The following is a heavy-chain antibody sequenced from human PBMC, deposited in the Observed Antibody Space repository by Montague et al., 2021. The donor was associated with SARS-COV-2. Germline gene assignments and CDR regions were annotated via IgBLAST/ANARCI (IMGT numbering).Heavy chain of an antibody. CDR2: ISFDGNSQ. D-gene: IGHD3-16*01. J-gene: IGHJ3*01. CDR1: GFTFSNYA. Sequence: SLRLSCAASGFTFSNYALHWVRQAPGKGLEWVASISFDGNSQFYTDSVKGRFTISRDDFQNTLYLQMNSLRLDNTAVYYCARPWGDTSFDYAFGVWGQGTVVTVAS. CDR3: ARPWGDTSFDYAFGV. V-gene: IGHV3-30*04.